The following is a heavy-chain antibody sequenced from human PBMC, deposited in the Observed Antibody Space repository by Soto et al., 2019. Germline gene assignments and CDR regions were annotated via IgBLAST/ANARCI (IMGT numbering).Heavy chain of an antibody. D-gene: IGHD2-15*01. CDR2: MNPNSSNT. CDR1: GYTFTSYD. Sequence: ASVKVSCKASGYTFTSYDINWVRQATGQGLEWMGWMNPNSSNTGYAQKFQGRVTMTRNTSISTAYMELSSLRSEDTALYYCARVPRLVAGEDYADYWGQGTLVTVSS. CDR3: ARVPRLVAGEDYADY. J-gene: IGHJ4*02. V-gene: IGHV1-8*01.